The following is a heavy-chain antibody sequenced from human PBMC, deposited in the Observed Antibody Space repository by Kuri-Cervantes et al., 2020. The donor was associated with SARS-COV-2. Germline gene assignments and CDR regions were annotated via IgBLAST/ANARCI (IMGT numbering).Heavy chain of an antibody. V-gene: IGHV3-49*04. J-gene: IGHJ4*02. CDR3: TGNDFWSGYSYS. D-gene: IGHD3-3*01. Sequence: GESLKISCAASGFTVSSNEMSWVRQAPGKGLEWVGFIRSKAYGGTTEYAASVKGRFTISRDDSKSIAYLQMNSLKTEDTAVYYCTGNDFWSGYSYSWGQGTLVTVSS. CDR2: IRSKAYGGTT. CDR1: GFTVSSNE.